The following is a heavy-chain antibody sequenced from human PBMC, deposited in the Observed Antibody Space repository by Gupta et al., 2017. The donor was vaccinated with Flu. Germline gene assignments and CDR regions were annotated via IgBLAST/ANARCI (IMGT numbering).Heavy chain of an antibody. D-gene: IGHD2-2*02. J-gene: IGHJ6*02. V-gene: IGHV4-61*02. CDR1: GASISSGTYY. CDR2: IYTSGKT. CDR3: AREPILYGHFNYGPDI. Sequence: QVQLQESGQGLVKPSQTLSLTCSVSGASISSGTYYWSWIRQPAGKGLECLGRIYTSGKTYYNPSLESRVSMSLDTSKNQFSLNVSSVTAADTAVYFCAREPILYGHFNYGPDIWGQGTTVTVSS.